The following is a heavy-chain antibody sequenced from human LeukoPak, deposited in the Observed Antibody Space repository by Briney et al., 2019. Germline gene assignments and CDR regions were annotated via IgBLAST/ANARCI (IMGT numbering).Heavy chain of an antibody. CDR2: INHSGST. CDR1: GGSFSGYY. CDR3: ARSDWNDVGWFDP. J-gene: IGHJ5*02. D-gene: IGHD1-1*01. V-gene: IGHV4-34*01. Sequence: SETLSLTCAVYGGSFSGYYWSWIRQPPGKGLEWIGEINHSGSTNYNPSLKSRVTISVDTSKNQFSLKLSSVTAADTAVYYCARSDWNDVGWFDPWGQGTLVTVSS.